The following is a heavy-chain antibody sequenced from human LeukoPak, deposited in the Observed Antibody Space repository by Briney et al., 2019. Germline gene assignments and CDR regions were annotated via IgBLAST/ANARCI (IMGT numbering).Heavy chain of an antibody. V-gene: IGHV1-46*01. Sequence: AASVKVSCKASGYTFTTYSMRWVRQAPGQGLEWMGIINPSGGSTSYAQKFQGRVTMTRDTSTSTVYMELSSLRSEDTAVYYCARVATMIVVVNYFDYWGQGTLVTVSS. D-gene: IGHD3-22*01. CDR3: ARVATMIVVVNYFDY. J-gene: IGHJ4*02. CDR2: INPSGGST. CDR1: GYTFTTYS.